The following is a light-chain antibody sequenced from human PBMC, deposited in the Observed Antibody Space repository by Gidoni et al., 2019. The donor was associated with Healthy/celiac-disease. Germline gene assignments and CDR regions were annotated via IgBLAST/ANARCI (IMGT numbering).Light chain of an antibody. CDR2: GAS. J-gene: IGKJ2*01. V-gene: IGKV3-20*01. Sequence: EIVLTQSPGTLSLSPGERATLSCRSSQSVSSSYLAWYQQKPGQAPRLLIYGASSSATDFTLTISRLEPEDFAVYYCQQYGRSPPYTFGQGTKLEIK. CDR3: QQYGRSPPYT. CDR1: QSVSSSY.